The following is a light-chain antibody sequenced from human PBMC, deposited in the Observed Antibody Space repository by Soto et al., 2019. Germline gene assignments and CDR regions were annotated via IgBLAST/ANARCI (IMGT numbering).Light chain of an antibody. CDR1: QSISTW. CDR2: KAS. Sequence: DIPMTQSPSTLSASVGDRVTITYRAGQSISTWLAWYQQKPGKAPKLLIYKASSLQSGVPSRFSGSGSGTEFTLTISSLQPDDFAIYYCQQYNSYSPTFGQGTKVEIK. CDR3: QQYNSYSPT. V-gene: IGKV1-5*03. J-gene: IGKJ1*01.